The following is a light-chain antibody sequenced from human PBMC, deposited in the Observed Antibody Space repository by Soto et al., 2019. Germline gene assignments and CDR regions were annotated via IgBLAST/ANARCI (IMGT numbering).Light chain of an antibody. J-gene: IGKJ2*01. V-gene: IGKV1-5*01. CDR2: DAS. CDR1: QSISSW. CDR3: QQYGSYSLYT. Sequence: DIQMTQSPSTLSASVGDRVTITCRASQSISSWLAWYQQKPGKAPKLLIYDASSLESGVPSRFSGSGSGTEFTLTISSPQPDDFATYYCQQYGSYSLYTFGQGTKMEIK.